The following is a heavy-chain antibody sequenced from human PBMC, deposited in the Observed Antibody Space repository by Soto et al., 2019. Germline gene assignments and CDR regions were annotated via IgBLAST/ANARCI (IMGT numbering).Heavy chain of an antibody. Sequence: QVQLVESGGGVVQPGRSLRLSCAASGFTFSSYGMHWVRQAPGKGLEWVAVIWYDGSNKYYADSVKGRFTISRDNSKNPRYRQMNSLRAEDTAFYYFARGSSKLVDLDYWGQGTLVTVSS. CDR1: GFTFSSYG. V-gene: IGHV3-33*01. J-gene: IGHJ4*02. D-gene: IGHD6-13*01. CDR3: ARGSSKLVDLDY. CDR2: IWYDGSNK.